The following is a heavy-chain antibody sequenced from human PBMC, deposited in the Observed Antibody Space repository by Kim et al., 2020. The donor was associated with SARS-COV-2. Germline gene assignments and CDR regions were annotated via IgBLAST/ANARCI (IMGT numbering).Heavy chain of an antibody. CDR1: GGSISSYY. Sequence: SETLSLTCTVSGGSISSYYRSWIRQPPGKGLEWIGYIYYSGSTNYNPSLKSRVTISVDTSKNQFSLKLSSVTAADTAVYYCAREAPGIAVAGTHDAFDIWGQGTMVTVSS. CDR3: AREAPGIAVAGTHDAFDI. J-gene: IGHJ3*02. D-gene: IGHD6-19*01. CDR2: IYYSGST. V-gene: IGHV4-59*01.